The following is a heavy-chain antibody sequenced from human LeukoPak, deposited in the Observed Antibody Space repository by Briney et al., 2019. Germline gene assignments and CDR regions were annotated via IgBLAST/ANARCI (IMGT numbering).Heavy chain of an antibody. D-gene: IGHD6-13*01. CDR1: GGTFSSYA. V-gene: IGHV1-8*03. CDR2: MNPNSGNT. J-gene: IGHJ6*03. Sequence: ASVKVSCKASGGTFSSYAISWVRQAPGQGLEWMGWMNPNSGNTGYAQKFQGRVTITRNTSISTAYMELSSLRSEDTAVYYCARGSSSWYRSFYYYMDVWGKGTTVTVSS. CDR3: ARGSSSWYRSFYYYMDV.